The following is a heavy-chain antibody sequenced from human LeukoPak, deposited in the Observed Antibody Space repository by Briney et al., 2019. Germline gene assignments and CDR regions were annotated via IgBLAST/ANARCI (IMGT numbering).Heavy chain of an antibody. D-gene: IGHD3-22*01. V-gene: IGHV3-30*02. CDR1: GFTFSSYG. Sequence: PGGSLRLSCAASGFTFSSYGMHWVRQAPGKGLEWVAFIRYDGSNKYYADSVKGRFTISRDNSKNTLYLQMNSLRAEDTAVYYCAKGGDSSGNEADYWGQGTLVTVSS. CDR2: IRYDGSNK. J-gene: IGHJ4*02. CDR3: AKGGDSSGNEADY.